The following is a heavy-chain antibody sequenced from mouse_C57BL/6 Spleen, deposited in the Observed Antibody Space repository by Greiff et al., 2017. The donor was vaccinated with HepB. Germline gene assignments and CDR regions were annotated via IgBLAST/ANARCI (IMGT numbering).Heavy chain of an antibody. Sequence: QVQLQQPGAELVKPGASVKMSCKASGYTFTSYWITWVKQRPGQGLEWIGDIYHGSGSTNYNEKFKSKATLTVDTSSSTAYMQLSSLTSEDSAVYYCARIYSNSPMDYWGQGTSVTVSS. CDR3: ARIYSNSPMDY. V-gene: IGHV1-55*01. J-gene: IGHJ4*01. CDR1: GYTFTSYW. CDR2: IYHGSGST. D-gene: IGHD2-5*01.